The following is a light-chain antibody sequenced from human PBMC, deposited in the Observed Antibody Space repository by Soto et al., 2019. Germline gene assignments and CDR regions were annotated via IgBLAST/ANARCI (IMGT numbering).Light chain of an antibody. CDR2: DAS. CDR3: QQRSNWPWT. CDR1: QSVSSY. J-gene: IGKJ1*01. Sequence: EIVLTQSPATLSLSPGERATLSCRASQSVSSYLAWYQQKPGQAPRLLIYDASNRATGIPARFSGSGSGTDFPLTIGSLEPEDFAVYYCQQRSNWPWTFGQGTKVE. V-gene: IGKV3-11*01.